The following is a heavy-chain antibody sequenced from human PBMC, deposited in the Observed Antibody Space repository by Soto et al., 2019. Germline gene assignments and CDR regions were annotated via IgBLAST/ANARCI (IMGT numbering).Heavy chain of an antibody. J-gene: IGHJ4*02. Sequence: EVQLLESGGGLVQPGGSLRLSCAASGFTFSSYAMNWVRQAPGKGLEWVSAISGSGGSTYYADSVKGRFTISRDSSKNTLYLQMNSLRAEDTAVYYCAKISSSGYYYVYWGQGTLVTVSS. CDR2: ISGSGGST. CDR1: GFTFSSYA. D-gene: IGHD3-22*01. V-gene: IGHV3-23*01. CDR3: AKISSSGYYYVY.